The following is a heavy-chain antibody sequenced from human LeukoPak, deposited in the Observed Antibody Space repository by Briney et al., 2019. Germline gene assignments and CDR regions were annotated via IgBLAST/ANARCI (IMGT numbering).Heavy chain of an antibody. CDR2: ISWDGGST. D-gene: IGHD5-24*01. J-gene: IGHJ4*02. CDR3: VTGMATIKEGFDY. Sequence: GSLRLSCAASGFTFDDYTMHWVRQAPGKGLEWVSLISWDGGSTYYADSVKGRFTTSRDNSKNSLYLQMNSLRTEDTALYYCVTGMATIKEGFDYWGQGTLVTVSS. V-gene: IGHV3-43*01. CDR1: GFTFDDYT.